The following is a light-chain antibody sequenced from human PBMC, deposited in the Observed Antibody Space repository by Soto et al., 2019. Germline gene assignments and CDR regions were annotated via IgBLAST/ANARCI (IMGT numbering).Light chain of an antibody. CDR2: SAS. V-gene: IGKV1D-16*01. J-gene: IGKJ1*01. CDR3: QHYNVYPWT. Sequence: DIQMTQSPSSVSASVGDRVTITCQASQGISRSLAWYQQKPGKAPKLLIYSASSLQSGVPSRFSGSRSGTEFTLSISSLQPDDFATYYCQHYNVYPWTFGQGTKVDIK. CDR1: QGISRS.